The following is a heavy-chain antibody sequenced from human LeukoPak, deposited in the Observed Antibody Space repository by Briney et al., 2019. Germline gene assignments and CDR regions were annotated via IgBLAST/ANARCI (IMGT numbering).Heavy chain of an antibody. CDR1: GGSISSSSSSC. Sequence: SETLSLTCAVSGGSISSSSSSCWTWVRQPPGKGLEWIGEIYHSGATNYNPSLKSRVTMLLDKSKNQFSLKLNSVTAADTAVYYCARNGGNSDYDYWGQGTLVTVSA. CDR2: IYHSGAT. J-gene: IGHJ4*02. D-gene: IGHD4-23*01. V-gene: IGHV4-4*02. CDR3: ARNGGNSDYDY.